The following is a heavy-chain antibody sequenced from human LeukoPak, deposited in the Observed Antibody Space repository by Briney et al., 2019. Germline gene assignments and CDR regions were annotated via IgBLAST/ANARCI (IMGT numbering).Heavy chain of an antibody. D-gene: IGHD3-10*01. J-gene: IGHJ4*02. CDR1: GGSISSGGYY. Sequence: SQTLSLTCTVSGGSISSGGYYWSWIRQHPGKGLEWIGYIYYSGSTYDNPSLKSRVTISVDTSKNQFSLKLSSVTAADTAVYYCARRGVRGVPFDYWGQGTLVTVSS. V-gene: IGHV4-31*03. CDR3: ARRGVRGVPFDY. CDR2: IYYSGST.